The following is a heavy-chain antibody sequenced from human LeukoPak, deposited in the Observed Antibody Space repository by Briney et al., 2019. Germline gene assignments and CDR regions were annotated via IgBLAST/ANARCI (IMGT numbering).Heavy chain of an antibody. V-gene: IGHV1-2*02. Sequence: GASVKVSCKASGYTFTDYYIHRVRQAPGQGLEWMTYIDPNSGGPHYAQKFQGRVTMTTDTSISTAYMELNWLTSDDTAVYYCARDGVAGSSDAFDLWGQGTMVTVSS. J-gene: IGHJ3*01. CDR3: ARDGVAGSSDAFDL. D-gene: IGHD6-19*01. CDR1: GYTFTDYY. CDR2: IDPNSGGP.